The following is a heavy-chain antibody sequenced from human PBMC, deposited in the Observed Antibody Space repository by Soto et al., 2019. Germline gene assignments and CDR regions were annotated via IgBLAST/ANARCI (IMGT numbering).Heavy chain of an antibody. J-gene: IGHJ6*02. V-gene: IGHV1-69*01. Sequence: QVQLVQSGAEVKKPGSSVKVSCKASGGTFSSYAISWVRQAPGQGLEWMGGIIPIFGTANYAQKFQGRVTITADESTSTAYMELSSLRSEDTAVYYGARRGATLVGYYYYGMDVWGQGTTVTVSS. CDR1: GGTFSSYA. CDR3: ARRGATLVGYYYYGMDV. CDR2: IIPIFGTA. D-gene: IGHD1-26*01.